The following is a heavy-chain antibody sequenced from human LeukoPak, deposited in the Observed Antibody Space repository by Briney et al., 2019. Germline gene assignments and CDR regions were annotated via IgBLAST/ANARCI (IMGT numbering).Heavy chain of an antibody. V-gene: IGHV3-11*04. D-gene: IGHD6-13*01. Sequence: GASLRLSCXXTGFTFSDHNMGWMRQAPGKGLEWTSYMSGSGIYYADSVKGRFTISRHNAKNSLYLQMSSLRAEDSAVYYCASASSHRIAAGGDYWGRGTLVTVSS. J-gene: IGHJ4*02. CDR2: MSGSGI. CDR3: ASASSHRIAAGGDY. CDR1: GFTFSDHN.